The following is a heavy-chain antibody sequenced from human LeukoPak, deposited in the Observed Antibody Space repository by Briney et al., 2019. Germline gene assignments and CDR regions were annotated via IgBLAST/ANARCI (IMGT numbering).Heavy chain of an antibody. V-gene: IGHV1-2*02. D-gene: IGHD1-26*01. Sequence: ASVKVSCKASGYTFTGYYMHWVRQALGQGLEWMGWINPNSGGTNYAQKFQGRVTMTRDTSISTAYMELSRLRSDDTAVYYCARDGKTIGERLPSRWFDPWGQGTLVTVSS. CDR1: GYTFTGYY. J-gene: IGHJ5*02. CDR3: ARDGKTIGERLPSRWFDP. CDR2: INPNSGGT.